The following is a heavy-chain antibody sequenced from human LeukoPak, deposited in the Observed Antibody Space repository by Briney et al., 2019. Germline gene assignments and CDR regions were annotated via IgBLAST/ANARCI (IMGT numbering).Heavy chain of an antibody. CDR3: ARGYSSSWYLNWFDP. J-gene: IGHJ5*02. CDR2: IYYSEST. Sequence: SETLSLTCTVSGGSISSYYWSWIRQPPGKGLEWIGYIYYSESTNYNPSLKSRVTISVDTSKNQFSLKLSSVTAADTAVYYCARGYSSSWYLNWFDPWGQGTLVTVSS. D-gene: IGHD6-13*01. V-gene: IGHV4-59*01. CDR1: GGSISSYY.